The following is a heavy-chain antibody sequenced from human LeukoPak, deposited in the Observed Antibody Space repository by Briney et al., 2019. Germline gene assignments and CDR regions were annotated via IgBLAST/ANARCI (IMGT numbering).Heavy chain of an antibody. Sequence: KPGESLKISCKTSGYNFNTYWIAWVRQMPGKGLEWMGIIYPDDSDTRYSPSFQGQVTISADKSISTAYLQWSSLRASDSAMYYCARSGAYSGYASGHYWGQGPLVTVSS. V-gene: IGHV5-51*03. CDR3: ARSGAYSGYASGHY. CDR1: GYNFNTYW. J-gene: IGHJ4*02. D-gene: IGHD5-12*01. CDR2: IYPDDSDT.